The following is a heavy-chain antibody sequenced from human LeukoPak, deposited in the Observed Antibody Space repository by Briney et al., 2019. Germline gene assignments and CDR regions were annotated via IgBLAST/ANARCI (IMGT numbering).Heavy chain of an antibody. CDR2: INTNTRNP. Sequence: ASVKVSCKASGYTFTTYAIHWVRQAPGQGLEWMGWINTNTRNPAYAQGFTGRFVFSMDTSVSTAYLQISSLKAEDTAVYYCARSNPGAPLDYWGQGTLVTVSS. J-gene: IGHJ4*02. CDR1: GYTFTTYA. D-gene: IGHD1-26*01. CDR3: ARSNPGAPLDY. V-gene: IGHV7-4-1*02.